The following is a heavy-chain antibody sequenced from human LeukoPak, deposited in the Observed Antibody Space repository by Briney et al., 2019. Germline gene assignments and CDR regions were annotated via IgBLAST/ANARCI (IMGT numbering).Heavy chain of an antibody. Sequence: GGSLRLSCAAPGFTFSSYSMNWVRQAPGKGLEWVSYISSSSSSKKYAGSVKGRFTISRDNAKNSLYLQMNSLRAEDTAVYYCARGGASCGGDCLDYWGQGTLVTVSS. CDR1: GFTFSSYS. D-gene: IGHD2-21*02. CDR3: ARGGASCGGDCLDY. J-gene: IGHJ4*02. V-gene: IGHV3-48*01. CDR2: ISSSSSSK.